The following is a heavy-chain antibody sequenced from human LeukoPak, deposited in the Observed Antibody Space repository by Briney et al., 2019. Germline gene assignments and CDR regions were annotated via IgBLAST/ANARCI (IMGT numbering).Heavy chain of an antibody. CDR3: ARRESTVVTFNDY. V-gene: IGHV4-39*01. D-gene: IGHD4-23*01. CDR1: GDSISSSGYY. Sequence: SETLSLTCIVSGDSISSSGYYWGWIRQPPGKGLEWIGSIYYSGSTYYHPSLKSRVTISVDTSKNQFSLKLSSVTAADTAMYYCARRESTVVTFNDYWGQGTLVTVSS. CDR2: IYYSGST. J-gene: IGHJ4*02.